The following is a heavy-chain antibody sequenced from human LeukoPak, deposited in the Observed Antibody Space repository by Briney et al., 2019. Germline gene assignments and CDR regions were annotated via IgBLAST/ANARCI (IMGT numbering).Heavy chain of an antibody. Sequence: GASVKVSCKASGYTFKNYIIAWVRQAPGQGLEWMGWINPNSGGTNFAQRFQGRVTMTRDTSITTAYMELSRLRSDDTAVYYCARVGSAATTTLPSLAVVFDIWGQGTMVTVSS. D-gene: IGHD6-25*01. CDR2: INPNSGGT. CDR3: ARVGSAATTTLPSLAVVFDI. V-gene: IGHV1-2*02. CDR1: GYTFKNYI. J-gene: IGHJ3*02.